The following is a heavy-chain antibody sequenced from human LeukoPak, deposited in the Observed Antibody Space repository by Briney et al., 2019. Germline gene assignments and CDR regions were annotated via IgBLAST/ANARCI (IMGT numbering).Heavy chain of an antibody. CDR3: ARCTGYSSSWPNWFDP. J-gene: IGHJ5*02. Sequence: SETLSLTCTVSGGSISSYCWSWIRQPPGKGLEWIGYIYYSGSTNYNPSLKSRVTISVDTSKNQFSLKLSSVTAADTAVYYCARCTGYSSSWPNWFDPWGQGTLVTVSS. D-gene: IGHD6-13*01. CDR1: GGSISSYC. CDR2: IYYSGST. V-gene: IGHV4-59*01.